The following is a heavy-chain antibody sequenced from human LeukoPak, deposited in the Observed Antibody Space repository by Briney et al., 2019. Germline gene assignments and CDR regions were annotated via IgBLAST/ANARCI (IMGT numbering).Heavy chain of an antibody. Sequence: GGTLRLFCASSGFTFSDYYMSWIRQAPGKGLEWVSYNSSSGSTIYYADSVKGRFTISRDNAKNSLYLQMNSLRAEDTAVYYCARDQDYYGSGSYLGYWGQGTLVTVSS. D-gene: IGHD3-10*01. CDR2: NSSSGSTI. CDR3: ARDQDYYGSGSYLGY. CDR1: GFTFSDYY. V-gene: IGHV3-11*04. J-gene: IGHJ4*02.